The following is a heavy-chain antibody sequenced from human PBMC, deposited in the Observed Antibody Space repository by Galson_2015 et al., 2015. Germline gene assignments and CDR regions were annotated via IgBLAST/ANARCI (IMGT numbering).Heavy chain of an antibody. J-gene: IGHJ4*02. V-gene: IGHV3-33*01. CDR3: AGDRGRSYYFDY. CDR1: GFTFSSYG. Sequence: SLRLSCAASGFTFSSYGMHWVRQAPGKGLEWVAVIWYDGSNKYYADSVKGRFTISRDNSKNTLYLQMNSLRAEDTAVYYCAGDRGRSYYFDYWGQGTLVTVSS. CDR2: IWYDGSNK.